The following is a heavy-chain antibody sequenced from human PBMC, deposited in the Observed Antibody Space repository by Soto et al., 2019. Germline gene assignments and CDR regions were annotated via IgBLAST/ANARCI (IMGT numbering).Heavy chain of an antibody. CDR3: ARDHPHSYGIYYFDY. Sequence: SEALSLTCTVPGGSITKYFWSWILQPPGKGLEWIGYIYSSGSTNYNPSLKSRVTISADTSKNQVSLKLTSVTAADTAVYYCARDHPHSYGIYYFDYWGQGTLVTVSS. V-gene: IGHV4-59*01. CDR2: IYSSGST. CDR1: GGSITKYF. D-gene: IGHD5-18*01. J-gene: IGHJ4*02.